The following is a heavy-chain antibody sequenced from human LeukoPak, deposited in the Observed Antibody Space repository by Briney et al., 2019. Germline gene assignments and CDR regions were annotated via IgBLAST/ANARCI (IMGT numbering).Heavy chain of an antibody. CDR3: ARVVSMGATGWFDP. D-gene: IGHD1-26*01. CDR2: IYTSGST. Sequence: PSETLSLTCTVSGGSISSYYWSWIRQPAGKGLEWIGRIYTSGSTNYNPPLKSRVTMSVDTSKNQFSLKLSSVTAADTAVYYCARVVSMGATGWFDPWGQGTLVTVSS. J-gene: IGHJ5*02. V-gene: IGHV4-4*07. CDR1: GGSISSYY.